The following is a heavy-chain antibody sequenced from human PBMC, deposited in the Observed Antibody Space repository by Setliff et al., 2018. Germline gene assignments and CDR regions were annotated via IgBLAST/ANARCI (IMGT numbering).Heavy chain of an antibody. CDR2: ISGSGGST. CDR3: AKNGFGVVALGVNNWFDP. Sequence: PGESLKISCAASGFTFSSYAMSWVRQAPGKGLEWVSAISGSGGSTYYADSVKGRFTISRDNSKNTLYLQMNSLRAEDTAVYYCAKNGFGVVALGVNNWFDPWGQETLVTVS. J-gene: IGHJ5*02. D-gene: IGHD3-10*01. V-gene: IGHV3-23*01. CDR1: GFTFSSYA.